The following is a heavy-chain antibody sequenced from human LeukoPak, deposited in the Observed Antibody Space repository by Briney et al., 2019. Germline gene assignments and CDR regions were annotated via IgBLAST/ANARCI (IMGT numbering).Heavy chain of an antibody. Sequence: GGSLRLSCAASGFTFSGFEMNWVRQAPGKGLEWVSYISSSGTTINYVDSVTGRFTISRDDAKNSLYLQMNSLRVEDTAVYYCARRFDCWGQGTLVTVSS. CDR1: GFTFSGFE. CDR3: ARRFDC. J-gene: IGHJ4*02. V-gene: IGHV3-48*03. CDR2: ISSSGTTI.